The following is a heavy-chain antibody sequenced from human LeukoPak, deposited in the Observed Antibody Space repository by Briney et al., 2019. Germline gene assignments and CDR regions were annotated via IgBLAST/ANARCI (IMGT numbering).Heavy chain of an antibody. V-gene: IGHV1-69*04. CDR1: GGTFSSYA. J-gene: IGHJ4*02. CDR3: ARWDRGRNSELDY. D-gene: IGHD1-26*01. CDR2: IIPILGIA. Sequence: SVMVSCKASGGTFSSYAISWVRQAPGQGLEWMGRIIPILGIANYAQKFQGRVTITADKSTSTAYMELSSLRSEDTAVYYCARWDRGRNSELDYWGQGTLVIVSS.